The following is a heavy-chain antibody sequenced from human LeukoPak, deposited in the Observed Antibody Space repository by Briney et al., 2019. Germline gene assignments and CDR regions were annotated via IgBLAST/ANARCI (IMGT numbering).Heavy chain of an antibody. CDR2: INHSGST. V-gene: IGHV4-34*01. Sequence: SETLSLTCAVYGGSISGYYWSWIRQPPGKGLEWIGEINHSGSTNYNPSLKSRVTISVDTSKNQFSLKLSSVTAADTAVYYCARGAVVVVPAQFDYWGKGTLVTVSS. J-gene: IGHJ4*02. CDR3: ARGAVVVVPAQFDY. D-gene: IGHD2-2*01. CDR1: GGSISGYY.